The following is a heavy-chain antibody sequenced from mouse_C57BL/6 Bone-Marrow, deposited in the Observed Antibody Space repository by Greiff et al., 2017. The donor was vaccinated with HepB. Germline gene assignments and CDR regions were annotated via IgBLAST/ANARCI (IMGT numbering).Heavy chain of an antibody. CDR1: EYEFPSYD. Sequence: VQLKQSGGGLVQPGESLKLSCEATEYEFPSYDMSWVRKTPEKRLELVAAINSDGGSTYYPDTMERRFIISRDNTQKTLYLQMSSLRSEHTALYYCARPFLTSAWFSYWGQGTLVTVSA. D-gene: IGHD1-1*01. V-gene: IGHV5-2*01. CDR3: ARPFLTSAWFSY. CDR2: INSDGGST. J-gene: IGHJ3*01.